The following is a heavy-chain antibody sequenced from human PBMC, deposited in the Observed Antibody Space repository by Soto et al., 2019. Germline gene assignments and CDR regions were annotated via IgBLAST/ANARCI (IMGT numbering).Heavy chain of an antibody. CDR3: AISLGSSKPYYFDS. V-gene: IGHV4-31*03. CDR1: VGSISTAGMY. CDR2: VVYTGIT. Sequence: QVQLQESGPGLVKPSQTLSLSCTVSVGSISTAGMYWGWIRQHPGRGMEGIGYVVYTGITYYNPSQQHRLTMSVDTSKNQFSLKLSSVTAADTALYYCAISLGSSKPYYFDSWCQGTLVTVSS. J-gene: IGHJ4*02. D-gene: IGHD6-6*01.